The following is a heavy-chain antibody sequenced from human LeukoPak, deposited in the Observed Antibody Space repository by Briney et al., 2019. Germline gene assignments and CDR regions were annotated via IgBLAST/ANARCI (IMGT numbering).Heavy chain of an antibody. D-gene: IGHD5-24*01. J-gene: IGHJ4*02. CDR2: ISSSSSTI. CDR3: ARVSGEMAYYFDY. V-gene: IGHV3-48*01. Sequence: GSLRLSCAASGFTFSSYSMNWVRPAPGKGLEWVSYISSSSSTIYYADSVKGRFTISRDNAKNSLYLQMNSLRAEDTAVYYCARVSGEMAYYFDYWGQGTLVTVSS. CDR1: GFTFSSYS.